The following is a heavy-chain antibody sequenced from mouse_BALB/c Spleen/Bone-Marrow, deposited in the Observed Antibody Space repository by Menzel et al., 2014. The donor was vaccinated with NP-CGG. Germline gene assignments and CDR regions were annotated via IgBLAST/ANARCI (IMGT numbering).Heavy chain of an antibody. CDR1: GFTFSSFG. J-gene: IGHJ3*01. CDR2: ISSGSSTI. Sequence: EVKLVDSGGGLVQPGGSRKLSCAASGFTFSSFGMHWVRRAPEKGLEWVAYISSGSSTIYYADTVKGRFTISRDNPKNTLFLQMTSLRSEDTAMYYCARGGNFAWFAYWGQGTLVTVSA. V-gene: IGHV5-17*02. CDR3: ARGGNFAWFAY. D-gene: IGHD2-1*01.